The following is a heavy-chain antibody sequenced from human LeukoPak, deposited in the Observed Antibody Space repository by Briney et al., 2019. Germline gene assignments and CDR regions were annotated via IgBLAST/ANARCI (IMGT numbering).Heavy chain of an antibody. D-gene: IGHD1-26*01. V-gene: IGHV3-49*04. J-gene: IGHJ4*02. CDR1: GFTFSSYV. CDR3: TRDLHTWEQLFDY. CDR2: IRSKAYGGTT. Sequence: GGSLRLSCAASGFTFSSYVMNWVRQAPGKGLEWVGFIRSKAYGGTTEYAASVKGRFTISRDDSKSIAYLQMNSLKTEDTAVYYCTRDLHTWEQLFDYWGQGTLVTVSS.